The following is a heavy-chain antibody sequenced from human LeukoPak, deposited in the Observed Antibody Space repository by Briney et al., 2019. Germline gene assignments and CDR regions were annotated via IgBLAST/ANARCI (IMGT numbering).Heavy chain of an antibody. CDR2: IVVGSGNT. J-gene: IGHJ4*02. Sequence: ASVKVSCKASGFTFTSFAVQWVRQARGQRLEWIGWIVVGSGNTNYAQKFQERVTITRDMSTSTAYMELSSLRSEDTAVYYCAADMPLLSRDYWGQGTLVTVSS. D-gene: IGHD2-2*01. CDR3: AADMPLLSRDY. V-gene: IGHV1-58*01. CDR1: GFTFTSFA.